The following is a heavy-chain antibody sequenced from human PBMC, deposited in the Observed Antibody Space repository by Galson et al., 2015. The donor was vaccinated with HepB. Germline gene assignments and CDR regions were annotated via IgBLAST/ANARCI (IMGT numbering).Heavy chain of an antibody. J-gene: IGHJ4*02. CDR1: GGSISSSSYY. V-gene: IGHV4-39*07. CDR3: ARARPGIAVAGTEGDFDY. D-gene: IGHD6-19*01. CDR2: IYYSGST. Sequence: SETLSLTCTVSGGSISSSSYYWGWIRQPPGKGLEWIGSIYYSGSTNYNPSLKSRVTISVDTSKNQFSLKLSSVTAADTAVYYCARARPGIAVAGTEGDFDYWGQGTLVTVSS.